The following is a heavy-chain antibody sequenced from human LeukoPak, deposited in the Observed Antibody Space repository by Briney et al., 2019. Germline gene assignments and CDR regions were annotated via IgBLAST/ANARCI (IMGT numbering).Heavy chain of an antibody. CDR1: DGSISSGGYY. D-gene: IGHD5-18*01. CDR2: INHSGST. V-gene: IGHV4-39*07. Sequence: SETLSLTCTVSDGSISSGGYYWSWIRQHPGKGLEWIGEINHSGSTNYNPSLKSRVTISVDMSKNQFSLKLSSVIAADTAVYYCARLGKRGYSYGYGPNWFDPWGQGTLVTVSS. CDR3: ARLGKRGYSYGYGPNWFDP. J-gene: IGHJ5*02.